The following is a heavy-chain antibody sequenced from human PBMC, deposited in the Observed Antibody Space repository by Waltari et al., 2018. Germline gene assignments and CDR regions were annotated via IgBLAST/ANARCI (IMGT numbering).Heavy chain of an antibody. CDR3: AKVVVVTAANFDY. V-gene: IGHV3-23*04. CDR2: ISGSGGST. J-gene: IGHJ4*02. D-gene: IGHD2-21*02. Sequence: EVQLVESGGGLVQPGGSLRLSCAASGFTFRRYAMSWVRRAPGKGLEWVSAISGSGGSTYYADSVKGRFTISRDNSKNTLYLQMNSLRAEDTAVYYCAKVVVVTAANFDYWGQGTLVTVSS. CDR1: GFTFRRYA.